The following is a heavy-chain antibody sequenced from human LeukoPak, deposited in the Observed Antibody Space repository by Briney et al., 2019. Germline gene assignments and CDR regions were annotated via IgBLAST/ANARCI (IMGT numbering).Heavy chain of an antibody. CDR2: IYPADSDT. D-gene: IGHD3-22*01. Sequence: GESLKISCEGSGYHFPNYWIGWVRQMPGKGLEWMAIIYPADSDTRYSPSFQGQVTISADKSISTAYLQRSSLKASDTAMYYCARWSSDSRGYYYFLEFWGQGTLVTVSS. J-gene: IGHJ4*02. CDR1: GYHFPNYW. V-gene: IGHV5-51*01. CDR3: ARWSSDSRGYYYFLEF.